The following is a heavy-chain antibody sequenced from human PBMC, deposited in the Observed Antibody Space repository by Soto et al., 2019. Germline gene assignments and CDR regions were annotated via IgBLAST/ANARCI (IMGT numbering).Heavy chain of an antibody. J-gene: IGHJ4*02. CDR1: VFTFSSYS. D-gene: IGHD3-22*01. CDR2: ISSSSSYI. CDR3: ARDSDYDSSGYYPNYFDY. Sequence: GGSLRLSCAASVFTFSSYSMNWVRQAPGKGLEWVSSISSSSSYIYYADSVKGRFTISRDNAKNSLYLQMNSLRAEDTAVYYCARDSDYDSSGYYPNYFDYWGQGTLVTVSS. V-gene: IGHV3-21*01.